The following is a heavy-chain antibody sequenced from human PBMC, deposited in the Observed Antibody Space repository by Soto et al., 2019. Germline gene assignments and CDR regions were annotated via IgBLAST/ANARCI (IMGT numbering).Heavy chain of an antibody. CDR3: ARGPLWFGEILNWFDP. D-gene: IGHD3-10*01. CDR2: IYRSGST. V-gene: IGHV4-30-2*01. CDR1: GGSISSGGYS. Sequence: SETLSLTCAVSGGSISSGGYSWSWIRQPPGKGLEWIGYIYRSGSTYYNPSLKSRVTISVDRSKNTLYLQMNSLRTEDTAVYYCARGPLWFGEILNWFDPWGQGTLVTVSS. J-gene: IGHJ5*02.